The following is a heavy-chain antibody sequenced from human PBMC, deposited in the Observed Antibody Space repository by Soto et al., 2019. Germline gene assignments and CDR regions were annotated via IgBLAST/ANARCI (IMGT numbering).Heavy chain of an antibody. V-gene: IGHV4-59*08. CDR2: VNDRWGS. Sequence: SETLSLTCTVSGGSISDYYWAWIRLPPGKGLEWIGYVNDRWGSHYNPSLKSRVAISLDTSKSQFSLKMTSVTATDTAVYYCVLQGYGAIHGIVDVWTQGTTVTVSS. CDR3: VLQGYGAIHGIVDV. D-gene: IGHD3-10*01. J-gene: IGHJ6*02. CDR1: GGSISDYY.